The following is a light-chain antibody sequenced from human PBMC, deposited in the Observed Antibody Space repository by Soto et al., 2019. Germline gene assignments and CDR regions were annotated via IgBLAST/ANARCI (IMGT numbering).Light chain of an antibody. V-gene: IGLV2-23*02. J-gene: IGLJ3*02. CDR2: EVN. CDR1: RSDVGNYNL. Sequence: QSALTQPASVSGSPGQSITISCAGTRSDVGNYNLVSWYQQHAGKAPKLMIYEVNKRPSGVSNRFSGSKSGNTASLTISGLQAEDEADYYCCSYAGSDTWAFGGGTKVTVL. CDR3: CSYAGSDTWA.